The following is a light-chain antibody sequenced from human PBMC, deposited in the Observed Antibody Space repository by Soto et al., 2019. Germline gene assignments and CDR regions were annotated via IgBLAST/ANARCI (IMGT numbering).Light chain of an antibody. CDR3: GTWDSSLNAGV. CDR1: SSDVGAYNY. J-gene: IGLJ2*01. Sequence: QSALTQPASVSGSPGQSITISCTGTSSDVGAYNYVSWYQQLPGTAPKLLIYDDNQRPSGIPDRFSGSKSGTSATLGVTGLQTGDEATYYCGTWDSSLNAGVFGGGTKLTVL. V-gene: IGLV1-51*01. CDR2: DDN.